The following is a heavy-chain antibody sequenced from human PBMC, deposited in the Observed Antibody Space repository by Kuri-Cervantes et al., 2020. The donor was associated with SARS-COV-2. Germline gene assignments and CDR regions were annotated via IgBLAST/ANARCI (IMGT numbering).Heavy chain of an antibody. Sequence: SETLSLTCAVYGGSFSDYYWSWVRQPPGKGLEWIGEINHSGSTNYNPSLKSRVTISVDTSKNQFSLKLSSVTAADTAVYYCARGQYCSSTSCYFIGAFDIWGQGTMVTVSS. V-gene: IGHV4-34*01. D-gene: IGHD2-2*01. CDR1: GGSFSDYY. CDR3: ARGQYCSSTSCYFIGAFDI. CDR2: INHSGST. J-gene: IGHJ3*02.